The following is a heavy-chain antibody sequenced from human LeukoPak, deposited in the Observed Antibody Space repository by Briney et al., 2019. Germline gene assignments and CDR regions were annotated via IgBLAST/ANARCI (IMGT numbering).Heavy chain of an antibody. V-gene: IGHV4-30-4*08. CDR3: AREVVVVPAAISNYYYYMDV. CDR1: GGSISSGDYY. D-gene: IGHD2-2*01. CDR2: IYYSGST. J-gene: IGHJ6*03. Sequence: PSETLSLTCTVSGGSISSGDYYWSWIRQPPGQGLEWIGYIYYSGSTYYNPSLKSRVTISADTSKNQFSLKLSSVTAADTAVYYCAREVVVVPAAISNYYYYMDVWGKGTTVTVSS.